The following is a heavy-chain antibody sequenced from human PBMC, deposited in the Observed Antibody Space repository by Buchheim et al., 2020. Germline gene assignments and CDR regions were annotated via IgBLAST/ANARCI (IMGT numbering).Heavy chain of an antibody. CDR2: IWYDGSNK. CDR3: ARESGDIVDYYYYGMDV. Sequence: QVQLVESGGGVVQPGRSLRLSCAASGFTFSSYGMHWVRQAPGKGLEWVAVIWYDGSNKYYADSVKGRFTISRDNSKNTLYLQMNRLRAEDTAVYYCARESGDIVDYYYYGMDVWGQGT. CDR1: GFTFSSYG. V-gene: IGHV3-33*01. J-gene: IGHJ6*02. D-gene: IGHD2-15*01.